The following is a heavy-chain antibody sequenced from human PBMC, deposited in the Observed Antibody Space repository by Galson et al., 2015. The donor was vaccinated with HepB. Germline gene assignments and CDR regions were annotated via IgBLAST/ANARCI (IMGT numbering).Heavy chain of an antibody. V-gene: IGHV3-23*01. CDR3: AKDCARVQGIVVVPAVTVYYYYSGRAV. Sequence: SLRLSCAASGFTFSSYAMSWVRQAPGKGLEWVSAISGGGGSTYYADSVKGRFTISRDNSKNTLYLQMNSLRAEDTAVYYCAKDCARVQGIVVVPAVTVYYYYSGRAVWCPGTTVTVS. J-gene: IGHJ6*02. CDR1: GFTFSSYA. D-gene: IGHD2-2*01. CDR2: ISGGGGST.